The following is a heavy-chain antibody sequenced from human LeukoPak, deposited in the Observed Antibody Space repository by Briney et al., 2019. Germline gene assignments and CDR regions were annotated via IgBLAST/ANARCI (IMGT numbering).Heavy chain of an antibody. CDR3: AKYVAAAYYFDY. D-gene: IGHD6-13*01. J-gene: IGHJ4*02. CDR2: ISGSGGST. Sequence: GGSLRLSCAASGFTVSSNYMSWVRQAPGKGLEWVSAISGSGGSTYYADSVKGRFTISRDNSKNTLYLQMNSLRAEDTAVYYCAKYVAAAYYFDYWGQRTLVTVSS. CDR1: GFTVSSNY. V-gene: IGHV3-23*01.